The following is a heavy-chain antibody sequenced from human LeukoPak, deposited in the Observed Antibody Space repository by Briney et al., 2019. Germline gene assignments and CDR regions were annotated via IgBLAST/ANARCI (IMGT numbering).Heavy chain of an antibody. V-gene: IGHV1-69*04. J-gene: IGHJ4*02. CDR2: IIPILGIA. Sequence: SVKVSCKASGGTFSSYAISWVRRAPGQGLEWMGRIIPILGIANYAQKFQGRVTITADKSTSTAYMELSSLRSEDTAVYYCARAVVEHYFDYWGQGTLVTVSS. CDR3: ARAVVEHYFDY. CDR1: GGTFSSYA. D-gene: IGHD2-15*01.